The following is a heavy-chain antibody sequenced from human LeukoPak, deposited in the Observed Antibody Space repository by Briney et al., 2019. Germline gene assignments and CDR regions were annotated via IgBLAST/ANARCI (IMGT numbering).Heavy chain of an antibody. CDR3: ARSSSWHTEALDP. D-gene: IGHD6-13*01. Sequence: ASVKVSCKASGYXFTGYYMHWVRQAPGQGLEWMGWINPNSGGTNYAQKFQGRVTMIRDTSIITDYMELSRLRSDDTAVYYCARSSSWHTEALDPWGQGALVTVSS. V-gene: IGHV1-2*02. J-gene: IGHJ5*02. CDR1: GYXFTGYY. CDR2: INPNSGGT.